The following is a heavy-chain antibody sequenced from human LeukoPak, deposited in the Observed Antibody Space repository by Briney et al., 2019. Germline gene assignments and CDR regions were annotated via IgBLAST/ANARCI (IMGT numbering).Heavy chain of an antibody. Sequence: GGSLRLSCAASGFTFSSYAMSWVRQAPGKGLEWVSAISGSGGSTYYADSVKGRFTISRDNSKNTLYLQMNSLRAEDTAVYYCANSGNTGYSSSWYSKDPDFDYWGQGTLVTVSS. CDR1: GFTFSSYA. D-gene: IGHD6-13*01. V-gene: IGHV3-23*01. J-gene: IGHJ4*02. CDR3: ANSGNTGYSSSWYSKDPDFDY. CDR2: ISGSGGST.